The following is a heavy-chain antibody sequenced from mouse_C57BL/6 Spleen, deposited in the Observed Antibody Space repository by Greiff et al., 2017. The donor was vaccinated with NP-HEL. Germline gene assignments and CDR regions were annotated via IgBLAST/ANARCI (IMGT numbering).Heavy chain of an antibody. CDR1: GYTFTSYW. V-gene: IGHV1-64*01. D-gene: IGHD2-3*01. CDR3: AREVHHDGYYVPGYY. Sequence: QVQLQQPGAELVKPGASVKLSCKASGYTFTSYWMHWVKQRPGQGLEWIGMIHPNSGSTNYNEKCKSKATLTVDKSSSTAYMQLSSLTSEDSAVYYCAREVHHDGYYVPGYYWGQGTTLTVAS. J-gene: IGHJ2*01. CDR2: IHPNSGST.